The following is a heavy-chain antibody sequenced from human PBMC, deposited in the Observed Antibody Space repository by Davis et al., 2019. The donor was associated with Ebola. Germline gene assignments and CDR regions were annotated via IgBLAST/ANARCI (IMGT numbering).Heavy chain of an antibody. V-gene: IGHV3-53*01. CDR1: GFTVSSNY. CDR2: IYSGGST. J-gene: IGHJ4*02. Sequence: GESLKISCAASGFTVSSNYMSWVRQAPGKGLEWVSVIYSGGSTYYADSVKGRFTISRDNAKNSLYLQMNSLRAEDTAVYYCARDRAGTSQRDYWGQGTRVTVSS. CDR3: ARDRAGTSQRDY. D-gene: IGHD1-1*01.